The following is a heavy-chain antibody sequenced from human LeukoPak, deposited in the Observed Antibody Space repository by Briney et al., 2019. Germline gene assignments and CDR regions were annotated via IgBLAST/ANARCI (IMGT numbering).Heavy chain of an antibody. CDR1: GFTFSTYW. CDR3: ANATPGWWELQR. D-gene: IGHD1-26*01. Sequence: GGSLRLSCAASGFTFSTYWMHWVRQPPGKGLVWVSRINGDGSSTNYADSVKGRFTISRDNAKNTLYLQMNSLRAEGTAVYYCANATPGWWELQRWGQGTLVTVSS. J-gene: IGHJ4*02. CDR2: INGDGSST. V-gene: IGHV3-74*01.